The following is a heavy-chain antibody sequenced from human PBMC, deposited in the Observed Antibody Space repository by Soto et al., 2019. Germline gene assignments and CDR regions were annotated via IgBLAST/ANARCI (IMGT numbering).Heavy chain of an antibody. CDR2: TNGDNGGR. D-gene: IGHD3-3*01. Sequence: QLVQSGPEVKKPGASVTVSCKASGYTLINYGTSWLRQAPGQGLEWSGWTNGDNGGRNYTQNLPGRVNMTTDTSTRPAYTEVRSRRSDDTAGYYSARDYVFWSGGGGGTFDYWGQGPLVTVSS. CDR3: ARDYVFWSGGGGGTFDY. CDR1: GYTLINYG. V-gene: IGHV1-18*01. J-gene: IGHJ4*02.